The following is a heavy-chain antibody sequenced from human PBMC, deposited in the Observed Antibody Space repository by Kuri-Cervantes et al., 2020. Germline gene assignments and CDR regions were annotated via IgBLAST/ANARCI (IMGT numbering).Heavy chain of an antibody. CDR3: ARAQTTVERFGLDV. D-gene: IGHD3-3*01. V-gene: IGHV3-7*03. Sequence: GEALEISCAASGFTFSSYAMHWVRQAPGKGLEWVANIKSDGTERNYVDSVKGRFTISRDNAKNSLYLQMSSLSAEDTALYYCARAQTTVERFGLDVWGQGTTVTVSS. CDR1: GFTFSSYA. CDR2: IKSDGTER. J-gene: IGHJ6*02.